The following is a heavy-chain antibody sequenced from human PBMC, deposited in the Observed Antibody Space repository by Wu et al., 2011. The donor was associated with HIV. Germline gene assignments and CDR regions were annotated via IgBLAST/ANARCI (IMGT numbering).Heavy chain of an antibody. CDR3: ARVWIPLAGPYFDY. J-gene: IGHJ4*02. CDR1: GGTFKTYA. V-gene: IGHV1-69*01. Sequence: QVQLVQSGPEVKKPGSSVKVSCQASGGTFKTYAISWVRQAPGQGLEWMGGIIPLSGTANYAQRFQGRVTMTTDESTNTAYMELSSLRSEDTALYYCARVWIPLAGPYFDYWGQGPWSPSPQ. CDR2: IIPLSGTA. D-gene: IGHD6-19*01.